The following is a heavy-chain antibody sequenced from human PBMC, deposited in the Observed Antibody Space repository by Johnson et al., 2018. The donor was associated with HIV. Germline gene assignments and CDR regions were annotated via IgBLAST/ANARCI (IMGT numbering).Heavy chain of an antibody. CDR1: GFTVSSNY. J-gene: IGHJ3*02. V-gene: IGHV3-66*01. D-gene: IGHD1-26*01. Sequence: VQLVESGGGLVQPGGSLRLSCAASGFTVSSNYMSWVRQAPGKGLEWVSVIYSGDTTYYADTVKGRFTISRDNSKNTVYLQMNSLRAEDTAVYYCAREGVGVNAFDIWGQGTMVTVSS. CDR3: AREGVGVNAFDI. CDR2: IYSGDTT.